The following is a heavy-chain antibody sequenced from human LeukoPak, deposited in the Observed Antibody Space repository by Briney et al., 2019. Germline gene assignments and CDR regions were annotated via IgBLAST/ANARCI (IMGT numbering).Heavy chain of an antibody. Sequence: SETLSLTCTVSGYSISSGYYWGWIRQPPGKGLEWIGRIYTSGSTYYNPSLKSRVTISVDTSKNQFSLKLSSVTAADTAVYYCARATGPFDYWGQGTLVTVSS. CDR1: GYSISSGYY. V-gene: IGHV4-38-2*02. CDR3: ARATGPFDY. D-gene: IGHD4-11*01. CDR2: IYTSGST. J-gene: IGHJ4*02.